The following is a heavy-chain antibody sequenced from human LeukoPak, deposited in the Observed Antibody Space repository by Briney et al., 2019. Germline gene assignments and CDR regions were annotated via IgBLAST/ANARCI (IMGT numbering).Heavy chain of an antibody. D-gene: IGHD3-9*01. Sequence: PSETLSLTCTVSGGSISSGDYYWSWIRQPPGKGLEWIGYIYYSGSTYYNPSLKSRVTISVDTSKNQFSLKLSSVTAADTAVYCCARVSSRYFDWLLLDDASDIWGQGTMVTVSS. V-gene: IGHV4-30-4*01. CDR3: ARVSSRYFDWLLLDDASDI. CDR1: GGSISSGDYY. J-gene: IGHJ3*02. CDR2: IYYSGST.